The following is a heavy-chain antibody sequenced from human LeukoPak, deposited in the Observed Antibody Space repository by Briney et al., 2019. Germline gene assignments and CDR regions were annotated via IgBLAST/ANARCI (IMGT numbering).Heavy chain of an antibody. V-gene: IGHV4-39*01. CDR1: GNSIISSSSN. CDR2: IYHTGST. Sequence: SETLSLTCTVSGNSIISSSSNEGWIRQPPGKRLEWIGNIYHTGSTHSNPSLKSRVTISADTYKNQCSLNLRSVTAADTAVYYCARHQNYLHFQYWGHCTLVTVSS. D-gene: IGHD1-7*01. J-gene: IGHJ1*01. CDR3: ARHQNYLHFQY.